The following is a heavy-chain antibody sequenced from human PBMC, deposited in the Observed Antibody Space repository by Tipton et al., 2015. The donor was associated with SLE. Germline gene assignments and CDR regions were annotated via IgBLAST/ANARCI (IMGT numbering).Heavy chain of an antibody. CDR2: IYYSGSS. V-gene: IGHV4-39*07. CDR1: GGSIRTYY. Sequence: GLVKPSETLSLTCSVSGGSIRTYYWGWIRQPPGKGLEWIGRIYYSGSSYYNPSLKSRVTISVDRSRNQFSLILSSVTAADTAVYYCASEILRDYGSAWGPDYWGQGTLVTVSS. J-gene: IGHJ4*02. CDR3: ASEILRDYGSAWGPDY. D-gene: IGHD6-19*01.